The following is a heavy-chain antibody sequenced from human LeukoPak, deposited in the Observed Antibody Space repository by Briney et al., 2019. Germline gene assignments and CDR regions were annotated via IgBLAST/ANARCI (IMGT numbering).Heavy chain of an antibody. CDR1: GFTLNTYG. Sequence: GGSLRLSRAASGFTLNTYGLHWVRQAPAKGLEWVAFIRFDGSNKHYEDSVKGRFTISRDNSNNTVYLQMNSLRAEDTAVYYCAKNRGGYGDYAGPFDYWGQGTLVTVSS. V-gene: IGHV3-30*02. CDR2: IRFDGSNK. J-gene: IGHJ4*02. CDR3: AKNRGGYGDYAGPFDY. D-gene: IGHD4-17*01.